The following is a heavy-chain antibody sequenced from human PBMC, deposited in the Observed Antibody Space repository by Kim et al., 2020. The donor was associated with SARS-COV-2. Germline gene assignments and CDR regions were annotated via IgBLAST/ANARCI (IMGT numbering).Heavy chain of an antibody. V-gene: IGHV1-24*01. D-gene: IGHD3-10*01. CDR2: FDPEDCET. CDR3: AIRYYYGSGSYRDDAFDI. J-gene: IGHJ3*02. CDR1: GYTLTELS. Sequence: ASVKVSCKVSGYTLTELSMHWVRQAPGKGLEWMGGFDPEDCETIYAQKFQGRVTMTEDTSTDTAYMELSSLRSEDTAVYYCAIRYYYGSGSYRDDAFDIWGQGTMVTVSS.